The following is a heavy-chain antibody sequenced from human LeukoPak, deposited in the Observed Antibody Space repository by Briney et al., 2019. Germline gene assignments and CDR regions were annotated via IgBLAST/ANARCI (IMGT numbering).Heavy chain of an antibody. Sequence: ASVKVSCKAYGYTFTNYGISWVRQAPGQGLEWMGWISLYDDNTNTNYAQKFQGRLTMTTDTSTDTAHMELRSLRDDDTAVYYCARDPPFPSSSWPNSLDYWGQGTLVTVSS. V-gene: IGHV1-18*01. CDR2: ISLYDDNTNT. J-gene: IGHJ4*02. CDR1: GYTFTNYG. CDR3: ARDPPFPSSSWPNSLDY. D-gene: IGHD6-13*01.